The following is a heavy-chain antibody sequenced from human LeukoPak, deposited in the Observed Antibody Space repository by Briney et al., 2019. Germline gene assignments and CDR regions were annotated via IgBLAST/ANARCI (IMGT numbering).Heavy chain of an antibody. D-gene: IGHD1-1*01. CDR1: GFTFSSYS. Sequence: GGSLRLSCAASGFTFSSYSMNWVRQAPRKGLEWVSAISGSGGSTYYADSVKGRFTISRDSSKNTLYLQMNSLRAEDTAVYYCAKATTGAFDYWGQGTLVTVSS. V-gene: IGHV3-23*01. J-gene: IGHJ4*02. CDR3: AKATTGAFDY. CDR2: ISGSGGST.